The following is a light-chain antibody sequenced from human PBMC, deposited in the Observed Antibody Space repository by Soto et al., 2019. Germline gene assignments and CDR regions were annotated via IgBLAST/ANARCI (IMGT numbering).Light chain of an antibody. CDR1: QSVSSY. CDR2: EGS. CDR3: QQYNNWPRAT. J-gene: IGKJ4*01. Sequence: DIVLTQSPATLSLSPGQTATLSCRASQSVSSYLAWYQQKAGQAPRLLIYEGSNRATGIPTRFSGSGSGTDFTLTISSLQSEDFAVYYCQQYNNWPRATFGGGTKVDIK. V-gene: IGKV3-11*01.